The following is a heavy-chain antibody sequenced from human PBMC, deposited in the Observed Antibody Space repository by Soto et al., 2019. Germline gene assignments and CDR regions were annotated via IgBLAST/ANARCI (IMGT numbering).Heavy chain of an antibody. CDR1: GFTFSSYG. D-gene: IGHD6-13*01. CDR2: IWYDGSNK. V-gene: IGHV3-33*01. J-gene: IGHJ6*02. CDR3: ARVDGSSWALVGYYYYGMDV. Sequence: QVQLVESGGGVVQPGRSLRLSCAASGFTFSSYGMHWVRQAPGKGLEWVAVIWYDGSNKYYADSVKGRFTISRDNSKNTLYLQMNSLRAEDTAVYYCARVDGSSWALVGYYYYGMDVWGQGTTVTVSS.